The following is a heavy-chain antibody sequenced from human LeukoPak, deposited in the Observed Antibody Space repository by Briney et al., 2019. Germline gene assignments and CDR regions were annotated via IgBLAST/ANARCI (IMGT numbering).Heavy chain of an antibody. Sequence: SETLSLTCAVYGGSFSGYYWSWIRQPPGKGLEWIGEVNHSGSTNYNPSLKSRVTISVDTSKNQFSLKLSSVTAADTAVYYCARFYYGSGSQNFDYWGQGTLVTVSS. J-gene: IGHJ4*02. CDR1: GGSFSGYY. D-gene: IGHD3-10*01. CDR3: ARFYYGSGSQNFDY. V-gene: IGHV4-34*01. CDR2: VNHSGST.